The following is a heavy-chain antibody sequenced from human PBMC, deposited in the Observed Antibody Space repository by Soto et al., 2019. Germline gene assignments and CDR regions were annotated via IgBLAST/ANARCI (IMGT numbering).Heavy chain of an antibody. V-gene: IGHV1-69*12. Sequence: QVQLVQSGAEVKKPGSSVKVSCKASGGTFSSYAITWVRQAPGQGLEWMGGIIPIFGTANYAQKFQGRVTITADESTSTVYMVLNSLRSEDPAVYYCAQARRWLAHDYWGQGTLVTVSS. CDR2: IIPIFGTA. D-gene: IGHD6-19*01. J-gene: IGHJ4*02. CDR3: AQARRWLAHDY. CDR1: GGTFSSYA.